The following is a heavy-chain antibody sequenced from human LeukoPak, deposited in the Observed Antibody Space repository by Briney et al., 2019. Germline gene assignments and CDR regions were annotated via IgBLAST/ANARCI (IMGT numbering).Heavy chain of an antibody. CDR2: IYHSGGT. CDR3: ARVGVRGVIITSVYFDY. V-gene: IGHV4-4*02. J-gene: IGHJ4*02. CDR1: GDSISSSKW. Sequence: SGTLSLTCVVSGDSISSSKWWSLVRQPPGKGLEWIGEIYHSGGTNYNPSLKSRVTILVDKSKNQFSLKLSSVTAANTAVYYCARVGVRGVIITSVYFDYWGQGTLVTVSS. D-gene: IGHD3-10*01.